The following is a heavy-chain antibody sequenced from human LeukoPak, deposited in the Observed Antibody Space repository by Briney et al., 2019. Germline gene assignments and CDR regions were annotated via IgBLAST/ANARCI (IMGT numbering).Heavy chain of an antibody. V-gene: IGHV4-34*01. D-gene: IGHD3-10*01. CDR1: GGSFSGYY. CDR3: AGEKTYYYASAGSNLLFQY. J-gene: IGHJ4*02. CDR2: INHSGST. Sequence: SETLSLTCTVYGGSFSGYYWSWIRQSPGKGLEWIGEINHSGSTNYNPSLKSRVTISVDTSKNQLSLKLNSVTAADTAVYYCAGEKTYYYASAGSNLLFQYGGEGTLVTVSS.